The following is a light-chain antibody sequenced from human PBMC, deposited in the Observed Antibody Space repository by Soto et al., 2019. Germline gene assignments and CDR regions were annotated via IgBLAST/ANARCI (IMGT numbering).Light chain of an antibody. Sequence: QSVLTQPRSVSGSPEQSVTISCTGTSSDVGGYDFVSWYQQHPGKAPKLMISDVSKRPSGVPDRFSGSKSGNTASLTISGLQAEDEADYYCCSYAGDLALFGGGTKLTVL. J-gene: IGLJ2*01. CDR2: DVS. V-gene: IGLV2-11*01. CDR3: CSYAGDLAL. CDR1: SSDVGGYDF.